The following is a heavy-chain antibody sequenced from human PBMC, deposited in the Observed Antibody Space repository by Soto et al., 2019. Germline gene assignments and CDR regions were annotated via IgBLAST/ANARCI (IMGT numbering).Heavy chain of an antibody. J-gene: IGHJ4*02. D-gene: IGHD6-19*01. CDR2: IKQDGSEK. V-gene: IGHV3-7*01. CDR3: AREGSSGWYPVQYPPFDY. Sequence: GGSLTLSCAASGFTFSSYWMSWVRQAPGKGLEWVANIKQDGSEKYYVDSVKGRFTISRDNAKNSLYLQMNSLRAEDTAVYYCAREGSSGWYPVQYPPFDYWGQGTLVTVSS. CDR1: GFTFSSYW.